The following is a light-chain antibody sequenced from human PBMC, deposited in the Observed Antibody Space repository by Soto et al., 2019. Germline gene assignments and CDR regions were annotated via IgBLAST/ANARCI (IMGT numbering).Light chain of an antibody. V-gene: IGKV3D-15*01. CDR3: QQYNNWPRT. CDR1: QSINKY. CDR2: DAS. Sequence: IVMTQSPSTLSFSPGERATLSCRASQSINKYLAWFQQKPGQAPRLLIYDASNRATGIPGRFSGSGSGTEFTLTISSLQSEDFAVYYCQQYNNWPRTFGQGTKVDIK. J-gene: IGKJ1*01.